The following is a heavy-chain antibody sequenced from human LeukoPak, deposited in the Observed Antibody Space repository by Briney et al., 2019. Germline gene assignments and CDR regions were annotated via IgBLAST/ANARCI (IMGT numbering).Heavy chain of an antibody. CDR1: GYTFTGYY. CDR3: ARDPYYYGSGSYYRWFDY. D-gene: IGHD3-10*01. CDR2: ISAYNGNT. J-gene: IGHJ4*02. Sequence: ASVKVSCKASGYTFTGYYMHWVRQAPGQGLEWMGWISAYNGNTNYAQKLQGRVTMTTDTSTSTAYMELRSLRSDDTAVYYCARDPYYYGSGSYYRWFDYWGQGTLVTVSS. V-gene: IGHV1-18*04.